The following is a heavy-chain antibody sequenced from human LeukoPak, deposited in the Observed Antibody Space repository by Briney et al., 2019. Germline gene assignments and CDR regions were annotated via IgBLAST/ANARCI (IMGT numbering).Heavy chain of an antibody. Sequence: PSETLSLTCAVSGGSISSAGYSWGWIRQPPGKGLEWIGYIFHSGITYFNPSLKSRVTISPDRSKNQFSLKLSSVTAADTAVYYCARVGQQQLVIWGQGTLVTVSS. CDR2: IFHSGIT. J-gene: IGHJ4*02. CDR3: ARVGQQQLVI. CDR1: GGSISSAGYS. V-gene: IGHV4-30-2*01. D-gene: IGHD6-13*01.